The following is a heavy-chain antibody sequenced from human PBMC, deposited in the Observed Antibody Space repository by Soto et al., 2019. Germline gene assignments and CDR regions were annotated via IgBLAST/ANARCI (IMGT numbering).Heavy chain of an antibody. D-gene: IGHD3-9*01. J-gene: IGHJ4*02. CDR2: ISYDGGNK. CDR1: GFTFSSYG. V-gene: IGHV3-30*18. Sequence: PGGSLRLSCAASGFTFSSYGMHWVRQAPGKGLEWVAVISYDGGNKYYADSVKGRFTISRDNSKNTLYLQMNSLRAEDTAVYYCAKDILTGYYTFDYWGQGTLVTVSS. CDR3: AKDILTGYYTFDY.